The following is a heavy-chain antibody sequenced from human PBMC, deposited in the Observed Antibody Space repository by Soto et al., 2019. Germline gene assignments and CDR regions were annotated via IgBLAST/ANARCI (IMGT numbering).Heavy chain of an antibody. CDR3: AGWGGHDYNY. J-gene: IGHJ4*02. Sequence: EVQLLGSGGGLVQPGGSLRLSCVASGFTFSTYWMNWVRQAPGMGPEWVANINPDGSVGTYVDSVKGRFTTSRDSAKNSLDLQMNSLRADDTAVYFCAGWGGHDYNYWGQRILVTVSS. V-gene: IGHV3-7*03. CDR1: GFTFSTYW. CDR2: INPDGSVG. D-gene: IGHD3-16*01.